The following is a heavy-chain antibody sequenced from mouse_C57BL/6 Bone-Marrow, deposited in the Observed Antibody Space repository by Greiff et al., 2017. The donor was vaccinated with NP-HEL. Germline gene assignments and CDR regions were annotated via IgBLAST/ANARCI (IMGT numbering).Heavy chain of an antibody. CDR2: ISSGSSTI. V-gene: IGHV5-17*01. CDR1: GFTFSDYG. CDR3: AKPLNWDWYFDV. J-gene: IGHJ1*03. Sequence: EVMLVESGGGLVKPGGSLKLSCAASGFTFSDYGMHWVRQAPEKGLEWVAYISSGSSTIYYADTVKGRFTLSRDNANNTLFLQMTSLRSEDTAMYYCAKPLNWDWYFDVWGTGTTVTVSS. D-gene: IGHD4-1*01.